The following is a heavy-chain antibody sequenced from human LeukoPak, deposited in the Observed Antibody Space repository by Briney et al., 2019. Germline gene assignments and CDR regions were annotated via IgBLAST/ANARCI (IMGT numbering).Heavy chain of an antibody. D-gene: IGHD2-2*01. CDR3: ARVSSLGYYFDC. CDR2: IYCSGST. V-gene: IGHV4-4*02. CDR1: GGSISSSNW. J-gene: IGHJ4*02. Sequence: PSGTLSLTCAVSGGSISSSNWWSWVRQPPGKGLEWIGYIYCSGSTNYNPSLESRVTISVDTSKNQFSLNLSSVTAADTAVYYCARVSSLGYYFDCWGQGTLVTVSS.